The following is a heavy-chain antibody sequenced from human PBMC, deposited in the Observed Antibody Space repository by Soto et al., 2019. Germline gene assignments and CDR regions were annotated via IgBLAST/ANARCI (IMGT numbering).Heavy chain of an antibody. V-gene: IGHV1-46*01. CDR1: GYTFTSYY. J-gene: IGHJ4*02. CDR2: INPSGGST. D-gene: IGHD3-22*01. Sequence: QVQLVQSGAEVKKPGASVKVSCKASGYTFTSYYMHWVRQAPGQGLEWMGIINPSGGSTSYAQKFQGRVTMTRDPSTSTVYMELSSLRSEDTAVYYCARANRFDDSSGYPDYWGQGTLVTVSS. CDR3: ARANRFDDSSGYPDY.